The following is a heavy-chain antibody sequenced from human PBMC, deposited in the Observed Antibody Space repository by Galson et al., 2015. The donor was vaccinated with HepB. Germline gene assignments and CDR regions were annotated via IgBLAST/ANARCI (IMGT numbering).Heavy chain of an antibody. V-gene: IGHV1-18*01. Sequence: SVKVSCKASGYTFTSYSINWVRQAPGQGLEWMGWIHVYNGATNYAQKLQGRLAMSTDTSTKTAYMELRSLRSDGTALYYCAREGGDSGYGDFDYWGQGTLVTVSS. CDR2: IHVYNGAT. CDR1: GYTFTSYS. CDR3: AREGGDSGYGDFDY. J-gene: IGHJ4*02. D-gene: IGHD5-12*01.